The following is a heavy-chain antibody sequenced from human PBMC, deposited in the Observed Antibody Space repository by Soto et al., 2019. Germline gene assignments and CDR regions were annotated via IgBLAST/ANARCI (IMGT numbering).Heavy chain of an antibody. J-gene: IGHJ6*01. Sequence: QVQLVQSVAEVKKPGSSVKVSCKASGGTFSSYAISWVRQVPGQGLEWMGGIIPIFGTANYAQKFQGRVTITADKSTSPAYMELSSLRSEDTAVYYCARALVVVPAGIPIRYYYYGMDVWGQGTTVTVSS. CDR2: IIPIFGTA. CDR3: ARALVVVPAGIPIRYYYYGMDV. V-gene: IGHV1-69*06. CDR1: GGTFSSYA. D-gene: IGHD2-2*01.